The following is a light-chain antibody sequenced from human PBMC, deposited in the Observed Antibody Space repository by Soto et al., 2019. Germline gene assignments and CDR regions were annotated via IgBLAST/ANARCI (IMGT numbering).Light chain of an antibody. V-gene: IGKV1-5*01. Sequence: DIQMTQSPSSLSASVGDRFTIPCPASQSIGRWLAWYQQKPGKAPNXXIYAASSLQSGVPSRFSGSASGTDSTLTISSLQRDDCPMYYCQQSNPYSRTFCQGTKVDI. CDR3: QQSNPYSRT. CDR1: QSIGRW. J-gene: IGKJ1*01. CDR2: AAS.